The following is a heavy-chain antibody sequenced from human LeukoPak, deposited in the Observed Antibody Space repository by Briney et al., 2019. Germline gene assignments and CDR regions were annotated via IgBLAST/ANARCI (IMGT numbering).Heavy chain of an antibody. CDR2: INAGNGNT. D-gene: IGHD2-2*01. CDR1: GYTFTSYA. J-gene: IGHJ4*02. CDR3: ARDIVVVPAAMFYDY. V-gene: IGHV1-3*01. Sequence: ASVKVSCKASGYTFTSYAMHWVRQAPGQRLEWMGWINAGNGNTKYSQEFQGRVTITRDTSASTAYMELSSLRSEDTAVYYCARDIVVVPAAMFYDYWGQGTLVTVSS.